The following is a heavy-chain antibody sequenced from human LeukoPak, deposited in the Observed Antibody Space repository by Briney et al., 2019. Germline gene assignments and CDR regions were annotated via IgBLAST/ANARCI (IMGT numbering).Heavy chain of an antibody. V-gene: IGHV3-23*01. Sequence: PGGSLRLSCAASGFTFSSYAMSWVRQAPGKGLEWVSAISGSGGSTYYADSVKGRFTISRDNSKNTLYLQMNSLGAEDTAVYYCAKVTDAAYYYDSSGYYYFDYWGQGTLVTVSS. CDR2: ISGSGGST. J-gene: IGHJ4*02. D-gene: IGHD3-22*01. CDR3: AKVTDAAYYYDSSGYYYFDY. CDR1: GFTFSSYA.